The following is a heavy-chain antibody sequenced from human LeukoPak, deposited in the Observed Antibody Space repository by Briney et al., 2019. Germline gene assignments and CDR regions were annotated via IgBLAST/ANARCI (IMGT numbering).Heavy chain of an antibody. CDR3: ARGRGTTSSNFDY. Sequence: ASVKVSCKASVYTFTVYYMHWVRHAPGQGLEWVGWINPNNGGTNYAQKFQGRVTMTRDTSISTAYMELSRLTPDDTAVYSCARGRGTTSSNFDYWGQGTLVTVSS. V-gene: IGHV1-2*02. CDR1: VYTFTVYY. J-gene: IGHJ4*02. D-gene: IGHD2-2*01. CDR2: INPNNGGT.